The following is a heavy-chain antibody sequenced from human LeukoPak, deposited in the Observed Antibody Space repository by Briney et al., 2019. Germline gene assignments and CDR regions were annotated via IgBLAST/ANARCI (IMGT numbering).Heavy chain of an antibody. Sequence: GGSLRLPCATSGFTFSTYAMHWVRQAPGKGLEWVALISFDGSNKYYADSVKGRFTISRDNSKNTLFLQMHSLRVDDTAVYYCAKDGPSYNILTGFRRTSAYYFDYWGQGTLVTVSS. CDR3: AKDGPSYNILTGFRRTSAYYFDY. D-gene: IGHD3-9*01. CDR1: GFTFSTYA. V-gene: IGHV3-30*04. J-gene: IGHJ4*02. CDR2: ISFDGSNK.